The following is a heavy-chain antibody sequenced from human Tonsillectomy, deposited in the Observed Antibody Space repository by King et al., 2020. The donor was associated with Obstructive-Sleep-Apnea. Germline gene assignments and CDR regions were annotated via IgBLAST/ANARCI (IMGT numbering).Heavy chain of an antibody. CDR2: ISYDGNNK. Sequence: VQLVESGGGVVQPGRSLRLSCAASGFTFSYYGMHWVRQAPGKGLEWGTVISYDGNNKYYADSVKGRFTISRDNSKNTLYLQMNSLRAEDTAVYYCAKDGDDFLLYWYFDLWGRGTLVTVSS. CDR1: GFTFSYYG. J-gene: IGHJ2*01. V-gene: IGHV3-30*18. CDR3: AKDGDDFLLYWYFDL. D-gene: IGHD3-10*01.